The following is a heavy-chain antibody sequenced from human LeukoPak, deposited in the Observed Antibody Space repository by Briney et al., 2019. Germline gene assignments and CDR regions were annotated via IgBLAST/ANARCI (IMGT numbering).Heavy chain of an antibody. V-gene: IGHV1-69*13. D-gene: IGHD4-17*01. J-gene: IGHJ5*02. CDR1: GGTFSSYA. CDR2: IIPIFGTA. Sequence: ASVKVSCKASGGTFSSYAISWVRQAPGQGLEWMGGIIPIFGTANYAQKFQGRVTITADESTSTAYMELSSLRSEDTAVSYCARNFDYGDYFSVGGWFDPWGQGTLVTVSS. CDR3: ARNFDYGDYFSVGGWFDP.